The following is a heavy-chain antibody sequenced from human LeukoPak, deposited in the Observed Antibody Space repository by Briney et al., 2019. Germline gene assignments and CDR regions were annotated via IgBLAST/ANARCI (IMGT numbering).Heavy chain of an antibody. Sequence: GGSLRLSCAASGFTVSTNYMTWVRQAPGKGLEWVSIIYSDAHTFYAESVKGRFTISRDNSKNTVYLQMNSLRAEDTAVYYCARSVILVGIAAAGNWFDPWGQGTLVTVSS. CDR2: IYSDAHT. D-gene: IGHD6-13*01. CDR3: ARSVILVGIAAAGNWFDP. V-gene: IGHV3-53*01. CDR1: GFTVSTNY. J-gene: IGHJ5*02.